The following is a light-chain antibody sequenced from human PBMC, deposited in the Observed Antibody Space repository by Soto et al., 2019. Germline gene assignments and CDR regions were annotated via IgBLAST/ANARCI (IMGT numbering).Light chain of an antibody. CDR3: QQYNNWPRT. V-gene: IGKV3-15*01. CDR1: QSVSSN. J-gene: IGKJ1*01. Sequence: EIVFTQSPATLSVSPGERATLSCRASQSVSSNLAWYQQKPGQAPRLLIYGASTRATGIPARFSGSGSGTELTLTISSLQSEDFAVYYCQQYNNWPRTFGQGTKVDI. CDR2: GAS.